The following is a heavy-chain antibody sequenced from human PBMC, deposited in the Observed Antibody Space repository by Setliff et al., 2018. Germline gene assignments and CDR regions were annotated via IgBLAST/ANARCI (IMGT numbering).Heavy chain of an antibody. CDR2: LSDDGSNE. CDR3: ASATGY. V-gene: IGHV3-30*03. J-gene: IGHJ4*02. Sequence: GGSLRLSCAASGFTVSSFSMHWVRQAPVKGLDWVATLSDDGSNEFYADSVKGRFTIFRDNAKTSLYLLTNSLRADDTAVYFCASATGYWGQGILVTVSS. CDR1: GFTVSSFS.